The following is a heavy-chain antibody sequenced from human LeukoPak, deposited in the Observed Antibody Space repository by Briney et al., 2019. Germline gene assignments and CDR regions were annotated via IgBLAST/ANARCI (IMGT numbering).Heavy chain of an antibody. CDR1: GGSISSGGYY. CDR2: IYHSGST. Sequence: SETLSLTCTVSGGSISSGGYYWSWIRQPPGKGLEWIGYIYHSGSTYYNPSLKSRVTISVDTSKNQFSLKLSSVTAADTAVYYCARRRGVPAGYYYYGMDVWGQGTTVTVSS. J-gene: IGHJ6*02. V-gene: IGHV4-30-2*01. CDR3: ARRRGVPAGYYYYGMDV.